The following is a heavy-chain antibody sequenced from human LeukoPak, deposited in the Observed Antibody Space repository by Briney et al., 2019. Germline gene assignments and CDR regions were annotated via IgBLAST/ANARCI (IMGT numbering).Heavy chain of an antibody. V-gene: IGHV1-18*01. CDR1: GYTFTSYG. CDR2: ISAYNGNT. CDR3: ARVHFVRSGRYREDDALDI. Sequence: ASVKVSCKASGYTFTSYGISWVRQAPGQGLECMGWISAYNGNTNYAQRLQGRVTMTTDTSTSTAYMEVRSLRSDDTAVYYCARVHFVRSGRYREDDALDIWGQGTMVTVSS. D-gene: IGHD1-26*01. J-gene: IGHJ3*02.